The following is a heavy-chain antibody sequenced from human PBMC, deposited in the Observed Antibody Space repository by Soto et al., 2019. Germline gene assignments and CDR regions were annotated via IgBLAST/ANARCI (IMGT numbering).Heavy chain of an antibody. Sequence: GGSLRLSCAASGFTFSTYAMNWVRQAPGKGLEWVLGISGTGVATYYADSVKGRFTISRDNSKNTLYLQMNSLKAEDTALYYCAKGPGSGSPYYFDYWGQGTLVTVSS. J-gene: IGHJ4*02. CDR3: AKGPGSGSPYYFDY. V-gene: IGHV3-23*01. CDR2: ISGTGVAT. CDR1: GFTFSTYA. D-gene: IGHD3-10*01.